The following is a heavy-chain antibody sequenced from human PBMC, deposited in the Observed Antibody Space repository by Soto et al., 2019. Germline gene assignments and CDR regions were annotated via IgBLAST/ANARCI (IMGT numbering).Heavy chain of an antibody. CDR1: GFTFSNYW. D-gene: IGHD3-22*01. CDR3: ARGHGTYYYDSSGYRDAFDI. V-gene: IGHV3-20*04. CDR2: INWNGGST. J-gene: IGHJ3*02. Sequence: GGSLRLSCAASGFTFSNYWMTWVRQAPGKGLEWVSGINWNGGSTGYADSVKGRFTISRDNAKNSLYLQMNSLRAEDTALYYCARGHGTYYYDSSGYRDAFDIWGQGTMVTVSS.